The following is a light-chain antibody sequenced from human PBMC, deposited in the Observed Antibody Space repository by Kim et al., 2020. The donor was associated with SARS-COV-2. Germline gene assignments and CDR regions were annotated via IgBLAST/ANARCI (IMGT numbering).Light chain of an antibody. CDR3: QQYYSYPQVT. Sequence: STGDRVPITCRASQCISSYLAWYQQKPGKAPKLLIYAASTLQSGVPSRFSGSGSGTDFTLTISCLQSEDFATYYCQQYYSYPQVTFGGGTKVDIK. CDR2: AAS. V-gene: IGKV1-8*01. J-gene: IGKJ4*01. CDR1: QCISSY.